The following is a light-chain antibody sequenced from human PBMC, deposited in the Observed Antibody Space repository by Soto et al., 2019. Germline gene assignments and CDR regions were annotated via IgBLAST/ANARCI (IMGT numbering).Light chain of an antibody. J-gene: IGKJ1*01. CDR1: QSIGNW. CDR2: KAS. Sequence: DIQMTQSPSTLSASVGDRVTITCRASQSIGNWLAWYQQKPGKAPNLLIYKASSLESGVPSRFSGSGSGTEFTLTISSLQPDDFATYYCQQYGTYSRAFGQGTKVDVK. CDR3: QQYGTYSRA. V-gene: IGKV1-5*03.